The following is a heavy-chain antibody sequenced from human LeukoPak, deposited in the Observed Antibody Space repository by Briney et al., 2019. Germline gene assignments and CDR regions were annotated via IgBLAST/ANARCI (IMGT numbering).Heavy chain of an antibody. CDR1: GFTFSSYW. V-gene: IGHV3-74*01. J-gene: IGHJ4*02. CDR3: ARKRGLGGYSYGLRSGFDY. Sequence: GGSLRLSCAASGFTFSSYWMHWVRQAPGKGLVWVSRINSDGSSTSYADSVKGRFTISRDNAKNTLYLQMNSLRAEDTAVYYCARKRGLGGYSYGLRSGFDYWGQGTLVTVSS. CDR2: INSDGSST. D-gene: IGHD5-18*01.